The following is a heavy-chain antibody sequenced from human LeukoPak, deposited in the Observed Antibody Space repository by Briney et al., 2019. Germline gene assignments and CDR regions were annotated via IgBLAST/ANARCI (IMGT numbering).Heavy chain of an antibody. CDR1: GFTFSSYS. Sequence: PGGSLRLSCAASGFTFSSYSMNWVRQAPGKGLEWVSSISSSSSYIYYADSVKGRFTISRDNAKNSLYLQMNSLRAEDTAVYYCARDGVFSPLYYYYGMDVWGQGTTVTVSS. V-gene: IGHV3-21*01. CDR3: ARDGVFSPLYYYYGMDV. J-gene: IGHJ6*02. CDR2: ISSSSSYI. D-gene: IGHD3-16*01.